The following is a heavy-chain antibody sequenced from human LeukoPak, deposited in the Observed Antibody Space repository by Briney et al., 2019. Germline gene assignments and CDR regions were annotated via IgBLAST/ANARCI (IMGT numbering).Heavy chain of an antibody. Sequence: ASETLSLTCTVSGGSISNYYWGWIRQPPGNGLEWIGYIYYSGSTNYNPSLKSRVTISVDTPRDQFSLKLSSVTAADTAVYCCTSHVRFVGIDYWGQGTLVTVSS. D-gene: IGHD3-10*02. CDR2: IYYSGST. V-gene: IGHV4-59*08. J-gene: IGHJ4*02. CDR1: GGSISNYY. CDR3: TSHVRFVGIDY.